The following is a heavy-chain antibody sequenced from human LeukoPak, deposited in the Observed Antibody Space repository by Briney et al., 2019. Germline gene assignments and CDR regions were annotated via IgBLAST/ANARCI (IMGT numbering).Heavy chain of an antibody. Sequence: PSETLSLTRTVSGGSISSHYWSWIRQPPGKGLEWIGYIYYSGSTNYNPSLKSRVTISVDTSKNQFSLKLSSVTAADTAVYYCARDSFVVVPAATSGGYYYYYMDVWGRGTTVTVSS. V-gene: IGHV4-59*11. CDR1: GGSISSHY. D-gene: IGHD2-2*01. J-gene: IGHJ6*03. CDR2: IYYSGST. CDR3: ARDSFVVVPAATSGGYYYYYMDV.